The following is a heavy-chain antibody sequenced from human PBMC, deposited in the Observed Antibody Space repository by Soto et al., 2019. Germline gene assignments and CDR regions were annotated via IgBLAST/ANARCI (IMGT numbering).Heavy chain of an antibody. V-gene: IGHV4-59*01. D-gene: IGHD1-26*01. J-gene: IGHJ6*02. CDR2: IYYSGST. CDR1: GGSISSYY. CDR3: ARDPRGMDV. Sequence: PSETLSLTCTVSGGSISSYYWSWIRQPPGKGLEWIGYIYYSGSTNYNPSLKSRVTISVDTTKNQFSLKLSSVTAADTAVYYCARDPRGMDVWGQGTTVTVSS.